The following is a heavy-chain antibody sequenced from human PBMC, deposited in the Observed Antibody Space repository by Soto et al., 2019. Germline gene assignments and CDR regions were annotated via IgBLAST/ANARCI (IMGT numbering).Heavy chain of an antibody. CDR3: ARRHFYGSD. J-gene: IGHJ4*02. V-gene: IGHV3-33*01. CDR2: ILYDGSNK. D-gene: IGHD3-10*01. Sequence: PGGSLRLSCAASGFTFSNYGMHWARQAPGKGLEWVAAILYDGSNKYYADSVKGRFTISRDNSKNTLYLQMNNVRAEDTAVYYCARRHFYGSDWGQGTLVTVSS. CDR1: GFTFSNYG.